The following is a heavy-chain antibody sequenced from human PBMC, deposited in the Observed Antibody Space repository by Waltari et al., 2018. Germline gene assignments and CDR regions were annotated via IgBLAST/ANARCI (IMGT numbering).Heavy chain of an antibody. CDR2: IYYSGST. Sequence: QVQLQESGPGLVKPSETLSLTCTVSGGSISSYYWSWIRQPPGKGLEWSGYIYYSGSTNYNPSLKSRVTISVDTSKNQFSLKLSSVTAADTSVYYCARNQWEGEGNAFDIWGQGTMVTVSS. CDR1: GGSISSYY. D-gene: IGHD1-26*01. J-gene: IGHJ3*02. V-gene: IGHV4-59*01. CDR3: ARNQWEGEGNAFDI.